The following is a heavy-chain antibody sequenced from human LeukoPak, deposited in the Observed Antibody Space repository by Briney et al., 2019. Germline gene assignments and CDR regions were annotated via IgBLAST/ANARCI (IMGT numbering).Heavy chain of an antibody. J-gene: IGHJ3*02. Sequence: GRSLRLSCAASGFTFSSYGMHWVRQAPGKGLEWEAVISYDGSNKYYADSVKGRFTISRDNSKNTLYLQMNSLRAEDTAVYYCAREGEVEAFDIWGQGTMVTVSS. CDR3: AREGEVEAFDI. CDR1: GFTFSSYG. V-gene: IGHV3-30*03. CDR2: ISYDGSNK. D-gene: IGHD3-16*01.